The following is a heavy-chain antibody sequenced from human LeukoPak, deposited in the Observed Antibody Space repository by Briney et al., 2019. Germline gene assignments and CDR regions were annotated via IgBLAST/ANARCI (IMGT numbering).Heavy chain of an antibody. D-gene: IGHD6-19*01. J-gene: IGHJ4*02. CDR2: IKQDGSEK. CDR1: GFTFTNYW. Sequence: PGGSLRLSCAASGFTFTNYWMCWVRQAPGKGLEWVANIKQDGSEKHYVDSVNGRFTISRDNDKNSLYLQMNSLRAEDTAVYYCAKDGPGGWYFDSWGQGTPVTVSS. CDR3: AKDGPGGWYFDS. V-gene: IGHV3-7*03.